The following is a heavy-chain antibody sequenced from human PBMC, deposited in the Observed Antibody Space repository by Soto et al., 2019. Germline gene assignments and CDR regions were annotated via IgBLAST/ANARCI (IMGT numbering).Heavy chain of an antibody. Sequence: QITLKESGPPLVKPTQTLTLTCTLSGFSLSTTTVGVGWIRQPPGKALEWLALIYWDDDRRYIPSLKNRLTTTKDNSGGQVVLPMTNLDPVDTGTYYCAQITPFAFKGYYFDYWGPGILVTVSS. J-gene: IGHJ4*02. V-gene: IGHV2-5*02. CDR2: IYWDDDR. CDR3: AQITPFAFKGYYFDY. D-gene: IGHD3-16*01. CDR1: GFSLSTTTVG.